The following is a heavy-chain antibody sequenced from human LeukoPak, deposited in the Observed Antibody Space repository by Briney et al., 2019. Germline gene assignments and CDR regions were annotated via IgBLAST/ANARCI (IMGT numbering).Heavy chain of an antibody. CDR2: MQSTGNS. J-gene: IGHJ4*02. V-gene: IGHV4-59*01. D-gene: IGHD5-18*01. Sequence: SETLSLTCTVPGGSISTYHWNWIRKSPEKGLEWIGYMQSTGNSNYNPSLKSRVTMSVDMSRNQIVLNLSSVTAADTAVYFCARDKQHSYGRYFDHWGQGTLVTVSS. CDR1: GGSISTYH. CDR3: ARDKQHSYGRYFDH.